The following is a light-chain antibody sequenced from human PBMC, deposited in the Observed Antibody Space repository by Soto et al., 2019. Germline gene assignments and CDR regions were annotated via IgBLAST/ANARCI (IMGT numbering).Light chain of an antibody. CDR3: QQRTNWPLT. Sequence: EIVLTQSPATLSLSPGERANVSCRASQSVSSYLAWYQQKPGQAPRLLIYDASNRATGIPARFSGSGSGTDFTLTISSLEPEDFAVYYCQQRTNWPLTFGRGTRLEIK. V-gene: IGKV3-11*01. J-gene: IGKJ5*01. CDR1: QSVSSY. CDR2: DAS.